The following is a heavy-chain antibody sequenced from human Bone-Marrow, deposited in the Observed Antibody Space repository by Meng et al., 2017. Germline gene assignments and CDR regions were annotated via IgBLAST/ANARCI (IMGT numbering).Heavy chain of an antibody. Sequence: VPRVLSRCEVKKSVDSVKVYSKASGYTFSTSGISWLRQAPGQGLEWMGWISGIDGNTDYSQKVQGRVTMTTDTSTSTAYMERRSLRSDDTAVYYCARGAWVRGVSHNAYWGQGTLVTVSS. CDR3: ARGAWVRGVSHNAY. V-gene: IGHV1-18*01. D-gene: IGHD3-10*01. J-gene: IGHJ4*02. CDR2: ISGIDGNT. CDR1: GYTFSTSG.